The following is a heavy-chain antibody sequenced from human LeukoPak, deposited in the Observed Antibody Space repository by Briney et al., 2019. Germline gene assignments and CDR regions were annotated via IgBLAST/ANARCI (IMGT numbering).Heavy chain of an antibody. CDR3: ARTPLTYFDY. V-gene: IGHV4-59*05. CDR2: IYYSGTS. D-gene: IGHD2-15*01. J-gene: IGHJ4*02. Sequence: PSETLSLTCTVSGGSISSYYWSWIRQPPGKGLEWIASIYYSGTSYYNPSLKSRVTISVDTSKSQFSLELSSVTAADTAVYYCARTPLTYFDYWGQGTLVTVSS. CDR1: GGSISSYY.